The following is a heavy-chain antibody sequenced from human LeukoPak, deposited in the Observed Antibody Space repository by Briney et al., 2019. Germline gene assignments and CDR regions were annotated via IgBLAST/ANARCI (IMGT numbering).Heavy chain of an antibody. J-gene: IGHJ6*02. CDR2: INHSRST. V-gene: IGHV4-34*01. Sequence: SETLSLTCAVYGGSFYGYDWSWLRQPPGKGRKGVGEINHSRSTNYNQSLKSRVTISVDPSKNQFSLKLSTVTAADTAVYYCASESDRCSSTSCYQGYGMDVWGQGTTVTVSS. CDR1: GGSFYGYD. CDR3: ASESDRCSSTSCYQGYGMDV. D-gene: IGHD2-2*01.